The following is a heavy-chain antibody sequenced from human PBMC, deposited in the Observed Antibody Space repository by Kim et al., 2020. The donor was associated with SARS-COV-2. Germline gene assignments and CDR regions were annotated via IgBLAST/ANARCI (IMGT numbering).Heavy chain of an antibody. V-gene: IGHV4-39*01. Sequence: SETLSLTCTVSGGSISSSSYYWGWIRQPPGKGLEWIGSIYYSGSTYYNPSLKSRVTISVDTSKNQFSLKLSSVTAAATAVYSCARHGGGSIELVVYAAYFDYWGQGTLVTVSS. CDR2: IYYSGST. J-gene: IGHJ4*02. D-gene: IGHD2-8*02. CDR3: ARHGGGSIELVVYAAYFDY. CDR1: GGSISSSSYY.